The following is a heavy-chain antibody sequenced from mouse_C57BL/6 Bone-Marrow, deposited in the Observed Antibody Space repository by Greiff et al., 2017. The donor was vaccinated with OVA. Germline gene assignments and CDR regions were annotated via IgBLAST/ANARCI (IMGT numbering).Heavy chain of an antibody. J-gene: IGHJ1*03. CDR2: ISYDGSN. Sequence: DVQLQESGPGLVKPSQSLSLTCSVTGYSITSGYYWNWIRQFPGNKLVWMGYISYDGSNNYNPSLKNRISITRDTSKNQFFLKLNSVTTEDTATYYFIYYDYDRDWYFDVWGTGTTVTVSS. V-gene: IGHV3-6*01. CDR3: IYYDYDRDWYFDV. D-gene: IGHD2-4*01. CDR1: GYSITSGYY.